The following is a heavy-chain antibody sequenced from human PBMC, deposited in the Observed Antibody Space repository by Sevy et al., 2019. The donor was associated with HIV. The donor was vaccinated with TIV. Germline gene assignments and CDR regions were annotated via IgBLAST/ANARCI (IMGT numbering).Heavy chain of an antibody. CDR1: GFTFSSYA. D-gene: IGHD3-10*01. J-gene: IGHJ4*02. V-gene: IGHV3-23*01. CDR3: AKGLLRWFGESGWDY. Sequence: GGSLRLSCAASGFTFSSYAMSWVRQAPGKGLEWVSAISGSGGSTYYADSVKGRFTISRDNSKNTLYLQMNSLRAEDTAVYYCAKGLLRWFGESGWDYWGQGTLVTVSS. CDR2: ISGSGGST.